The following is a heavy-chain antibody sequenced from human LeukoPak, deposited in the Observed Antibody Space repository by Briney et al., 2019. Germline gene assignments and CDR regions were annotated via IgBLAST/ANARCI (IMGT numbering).Heavy chain of an antibody. D-gene: IGHD3-10*01. Sequence: VASVKVSCKASGYTFTSYDINWVRQANGQGIEWMGWMNPNSGNTGYAQKFQGRVTMTRNTSISTAYMELSSLRSEDTAVYYCAREDYGSGSSHYGMDVWGQGTTVTVSS. V-gene: IGHV1-8*01. J-gene: IGHJ6*02. CDR2: MNPNSGNT. CDR3: AREDYGSGSSHYGMDV. CDR1: GYTFTSYD.